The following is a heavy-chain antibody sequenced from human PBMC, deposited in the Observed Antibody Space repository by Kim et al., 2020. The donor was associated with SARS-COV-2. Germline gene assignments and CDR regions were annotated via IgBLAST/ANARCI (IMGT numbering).Heavy chain of an antibody. CDR3: ARAGKTTNYGGNSGGAFDI. CDR2: INPSGGST. J-gene: IGHJ3*02. Sequence: GIINPSGGSTSYEQKFQGRVTMTRDTSTSTVYMELSSLRSEDTAVYYCARAGKTTNYGGNSGGAFDIWGQGTMVTVSS. D-gene: IGHD4-17*01. V-gene: IGHV1-46*01.